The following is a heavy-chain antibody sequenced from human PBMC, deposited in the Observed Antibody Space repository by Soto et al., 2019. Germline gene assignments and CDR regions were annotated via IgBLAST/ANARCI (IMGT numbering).Heavy chain of an antibody. V-gene: IGHV1-8*01. CDR1: GYTFTEFD. J-gene: IGHJ4*02. CDR2: MNTNTGNT. Sequence: VASVKVSCKTSGYTFTEFDINWVRQAPGQGLEWMGWMNTNTGNTGYAQKFQGRVTMTRDTSISTAYMELRRLRSEDTAVYYCARVVRFFGGHAGYRGQGTLVTVSS. D-gene: IGHD3-3*01. CDR3: ARVVRFFGGHAGY.